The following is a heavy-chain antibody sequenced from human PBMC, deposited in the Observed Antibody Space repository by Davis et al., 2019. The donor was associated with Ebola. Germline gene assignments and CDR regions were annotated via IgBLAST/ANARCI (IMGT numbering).Heavy chain of an antibody. CDR3: ARARGSGWLYYYYGMDV. V-gene: IGHV3-21*01. J-gene: IGHJ6*04. D-gene: IGHD6-19*01. Sequence: PGGSLRLSCAASGFTFSTYSMNWVRQAPGKGLEWVSSISSSSSYIYYADSVKGRFTISRDNSKNTLYLQMNSLRAEETAVYYCARARGSGWLYYYYGMDVWGKGTTVTVSS. CDR2: ISSSSSYI. CDR1: GFTFSTYS.